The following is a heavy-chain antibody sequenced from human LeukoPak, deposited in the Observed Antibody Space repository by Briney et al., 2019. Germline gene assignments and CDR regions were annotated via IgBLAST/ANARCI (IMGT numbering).Heavy chain of an antibody. D-gene: IGHD6-6*01. CDR3: ARSSNNWFDP. CDR2: TYHSGST. V-gene: IGHV4-38-2*01. J-gene: IGHJ5*02. CDR1: GYSLSSNYF. Sequence: SETLSLTCAVYGYSLSSNYFWGWIRQSPGKGLEWIGSTYHSGSTYYNPPLKSRVTLSVDTSNNQFSLRLISVTAADTAIYYCARSSNNWFDPWGQGTLVTVSS.